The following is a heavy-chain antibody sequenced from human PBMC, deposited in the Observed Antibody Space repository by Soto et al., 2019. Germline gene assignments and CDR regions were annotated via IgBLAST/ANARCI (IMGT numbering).Heavy chain of an antibody. CDR2: IYYSGST. V-gene: IGHV4-31*03. CDR3: ARVGLDYYDSSGYYYLFDY. J-gene: IGHJ4*02. Sequence: QVQLQESGPGLVKPSQTLSLTCTVSGGSISSGGYYWSWIRQHPGKGLEWIGYIYYSGSTYYNPSLQSRVTISVDTSKNQFSLKLSSVTAADTAVYYCARVGLDYYDSSGYYYLFDYWGQGTLVTVSS. D-gene: IGHD3-22*01. CDR1: GGSISSGGYY.